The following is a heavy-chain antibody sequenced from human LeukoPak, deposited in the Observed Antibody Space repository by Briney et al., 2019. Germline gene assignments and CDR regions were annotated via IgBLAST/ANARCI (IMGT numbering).Heavy chain of an antibody. Sequence: PSETLSLTCTVSGGSINNYYWSWIRQPAGKGLEWIGRISASGGTNYNPSLKSRVTVSVDTSKNQFSLELSSVTAADTAVYYCARVDWVATDYYLDYWGQGTLVTVSS. J-gene: IGHJ4*02. CDR2: ISASGGT. CDR1: GGSINNYY. V-gene: IGHV4-4*07. D-gene: IGHD3-9*01. CDR3: ARVDWVATDYYLDY.